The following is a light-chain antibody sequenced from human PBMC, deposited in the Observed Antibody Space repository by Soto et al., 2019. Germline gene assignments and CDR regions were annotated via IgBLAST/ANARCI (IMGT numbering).Light chain of an antibody. CDR1: SGHSSYI. V-gene: IGLV4-60*02. CDR3: ETWDSNTYV. CDR2: LEGSGSY. J-gene: IGLJ1*01. Sequence: QSVLTQSSSASASLGSSVKLTCTLSSGHSSYIIAWHQQQPGKAPRYLMKLEGSGSYNKGSGVPDRFSGSSSGADRYLTISNLQFEDEADYYCETWDSNTYVFLTGSKVTVL.